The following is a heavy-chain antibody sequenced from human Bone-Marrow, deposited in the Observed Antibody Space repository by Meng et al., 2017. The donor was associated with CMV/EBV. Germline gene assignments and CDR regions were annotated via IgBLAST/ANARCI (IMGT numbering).Heavy chain of an antibody. Sequence: GGSLTLSCAASGITFSSYWLHWVRQAPGKGLVWVSRINSNGYSTDYADSVEGRFTISRDNAKNTLYLQMDSLRAEYPAVDYCARVLGVGANYDFDIWGQGTMVTVSS. V-gene: IGHV3-74*01. J-gene: IGHJ3*02. CDR1: GITFSSYW. D-gene: IGHD1-26*01. CDR3: ARVLGVGANYDFDI. CDR2: INSNGYST.